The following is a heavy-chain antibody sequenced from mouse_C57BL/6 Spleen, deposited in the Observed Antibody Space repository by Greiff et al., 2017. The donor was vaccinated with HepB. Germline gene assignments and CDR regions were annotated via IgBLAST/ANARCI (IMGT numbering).Heavy chain of an antibody. CDR2: INPYNGGT. Sequence: VQLQQSGPVLVKPGASVKMSCKASGYTFTDYYMNWVKQSHGKSLEWIGVINPYNGGTSYNQKFKGKATLTVDKSSSTAYMELNSLTSEDSAVYYCARSGYYGSSLYAMDYWGQGTSVTVSS. D-gene: IGHD1-1*01. CDR1: GYTFTDYY. V-gene: IGHV1-19*01. CDR3: ARSGYYGSSLYAMDY. J-gene: IGHJ4*01.